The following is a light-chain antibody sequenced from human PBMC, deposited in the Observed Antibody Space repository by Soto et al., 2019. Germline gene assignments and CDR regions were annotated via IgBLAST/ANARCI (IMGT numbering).Light chain of an antibody. CDR3: AAWDDNLDGPV. V-gene: IGLV1-44*01. CDR2: TND. CDR1: SSNIGINT. J-gene: IGLJ3*02. Sequence: QSVLTQPTSASGTPGQRVIISCSGSSSNIGINTVNWYQHFPGTAPKLLIYTNDQRPSGVPARFSGSRSATSASLAIRGLQSEDEADYYCAAWDDNLDGPVFGGGTKLTVL.